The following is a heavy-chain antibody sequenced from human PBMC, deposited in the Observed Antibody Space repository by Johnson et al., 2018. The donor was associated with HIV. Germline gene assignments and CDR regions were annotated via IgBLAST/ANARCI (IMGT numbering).Heavy chain of an antibody. D-gene: IGHD6-13*01. J-gene: IGHJ3*02. Sequence: QVQLVESGGGVVQPGRSLRLSCAASGFTFSSYGMHWVRQAPGKGLEWVAVISYDGSNKYYADSVKGRFTISRDNSKNSLFLQMNSLRVEDTAVYYCARSGGYPNAFDMWGQGTLVTVPA. CDR3: ARSGGYPNAFDM. CDR1: GFTFSSYG. CDR2: ISYDGSNK. V-gene: IGHV3-30*03.